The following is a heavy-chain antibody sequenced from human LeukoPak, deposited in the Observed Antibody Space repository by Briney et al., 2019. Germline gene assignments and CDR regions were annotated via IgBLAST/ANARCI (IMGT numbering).Heavy chain of an antibody. J-gene: IGHJ3*02. Sequence: PGGSLRLSCAASGFTFSSYWMHWVRQAPGKGLVWVSRINSDGSSTSYADSVKGRFTISRDNAKNTLYLQMNSLRAEDTAVYYCGREWFGENWGAFDIWGQGTMVTASS. CDR1: GFTFSSYW. CDR2: INSDGSST. CDR3: GREWFGENWGAFDI. V-gene: IGHV3-74*01. D-gene: IGHD3-10*01.